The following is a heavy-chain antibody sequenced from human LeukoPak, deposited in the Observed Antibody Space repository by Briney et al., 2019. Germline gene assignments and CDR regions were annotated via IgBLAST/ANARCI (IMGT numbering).Heavy chain of an antibody. CDR3: ARITVRFLGGDKPLYYFDY. CDR2: IYYSGST. J-gene: IGHJ4*02. D-gene: IGHD3-3*01. V-gene: IGHV4-59*01. Sequence: SETLSLTCTVSGGSISTYYWSWIRQPPGKGLEWIGYIYYSGSTNYNPSLKSRVTISIDTSKNQFSLKLSSVTAADTAVYYCARITVRFLGGDKPLYYFDYWGQGTLVTVSS. CDR1: GGSISTYY.